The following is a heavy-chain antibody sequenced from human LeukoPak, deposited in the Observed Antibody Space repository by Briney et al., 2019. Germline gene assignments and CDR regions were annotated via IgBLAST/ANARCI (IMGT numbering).Heavy chain of an antibody. CDR2: VSYDGSEE. J-gene: IGHJ4*02. CDR1: GFTFNNYA. D-gene: IGHD6-13*01. CDR3: SRGAAAVGPSEPLGY. V-gene: IGHV3-30*04. Sequence: GGSLRLSCAASGFTFNNYAIHWVRQAPGKGLEWVAVVSYDGSEEYYADSVKGRFTISRDNSKTTLHLQMNSLIAEDTAVYYCSRGAAAVGPSEPLGYWGQGALVTVSS.